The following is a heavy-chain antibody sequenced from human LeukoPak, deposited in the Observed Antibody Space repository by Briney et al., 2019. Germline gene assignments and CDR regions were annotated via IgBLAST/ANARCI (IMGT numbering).Heavy chain of an antibody. V-gene: IGHV3-33*08. CDR1: GFTFDDYV. J-gene: IGHJ4*02. CDR3: ARDPDDYGDYSYFDY. Sequence: GGSLRLSCAASGFTFDDYVMHWVRQAPGKGLEWVAVIWYDGSNKYYADSVKGRFTISRDNSKNTLFLQMNSLRAEDTAVYYCARDPDDYGDYSYFDYWGQGTLVTVSS. D-gene: IGHD4-17*01. CDR2: IWYDGSNK.